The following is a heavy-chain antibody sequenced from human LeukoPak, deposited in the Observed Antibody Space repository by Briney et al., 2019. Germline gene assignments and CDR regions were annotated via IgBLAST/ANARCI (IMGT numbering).Heavy chain of an antibody. J-gene: IGHJ6*03. D-gene: IGHD3-10*01. CDR3: ARGHYQYGSDYMDV. V-gene: IGHV1-8*03. CDR1: GYTFTSYG. CDR2: MNPNSGNT. Sequence: ASVKVSCKASGYTFTSYGINWVRQATGQGLEWMGWMNPNSGNTGYAQKFQGRVTITRNTSISTAYMELSSLRSEDTAVYYCARGHYQYGSDYMDVWGKGTTVTVSS.